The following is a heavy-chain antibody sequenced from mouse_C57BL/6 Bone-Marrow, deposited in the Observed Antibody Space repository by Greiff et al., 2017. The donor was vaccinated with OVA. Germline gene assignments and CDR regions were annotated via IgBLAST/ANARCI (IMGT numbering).Heavy chain of an antibody. V-gene: IGHV6-6*01. CDR1: GFTFRDAW. Sequence: EVNVVESGGGLVQPGGSMKLSCAASGFTFRDAWMDWVRQSPEKGLEWVAEIRNKANNHATYYAESVKGRFTISRDDSKRSVYLQMNSLRAEYTGIDYCTRPGPGWYFDGWGTGTTVTGSS. CDR3: TRPGPGWYFDG. CDR2: IRNKANNHAT. J-gene: IGHJ1*03. D-gene: IGHD3-3*01.